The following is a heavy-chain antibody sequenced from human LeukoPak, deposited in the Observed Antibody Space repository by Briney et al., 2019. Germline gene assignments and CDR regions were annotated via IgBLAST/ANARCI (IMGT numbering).Heavy chain of an antibody. Sequence: PGGSLRLSCAASGFTFSSYWMSWVRQAPGKGLEWVANIKQDGSEKCYVDSVKGRFTISRDNAKNSLYLQMNSLRAEDTAVYYCARDMGAGDTAMVTPERDDAFDIWGQGTMVTVSS. J-gene: IGHJ3*02. V-gene: IGHV3-7*01. CDR1: GFTFSSYW. CDR2: IKQDGSEK. D-gene: IGHD5-18*01. CDR3: ARDMGAGDTAMVTPERDDAFDI.